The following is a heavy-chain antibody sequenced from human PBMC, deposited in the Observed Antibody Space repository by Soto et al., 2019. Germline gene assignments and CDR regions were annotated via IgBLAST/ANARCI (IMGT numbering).Heavy chain of an antibody. CDR2: ITGSGSDT. CDR3: AKGSADSRPYYFDS. V-gene: IGHV3-23*01. D-gene: IGHD3-22*01. Sequence: EAQLLESGGGLAQPGGSLRLSCAASGFTFRNYAMGWVRQAPAKGLEWFSAITGSGSDTFHADSVKGRFIISRDNSDNILYLQMNSLGAEYTAVYYCAKGSADSRPYYFDSWGQGNLVTFSS. CDR1: GFTFRNYA. J-gene: IGHJ4*02.